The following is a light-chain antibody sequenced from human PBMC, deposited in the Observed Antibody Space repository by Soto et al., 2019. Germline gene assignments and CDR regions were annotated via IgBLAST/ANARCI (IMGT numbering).Light chain of an antibody. J-gene: IGLJ2*01. CDR2: EVS. CDR1: SSDVGEENY. CDR3: SSFAGSPVV. V-gene: IGLV2-8*01. Sequence: QSELTQPPSASGSPGQSVTITCSGTSSDVGEENYVSWYQQHPGKVPKLILYEVSKRPSGVPDRFSGSRSGNTASLTVSGLQAEDEADYYCSSFAGSPVVFGGGTKLTVL.